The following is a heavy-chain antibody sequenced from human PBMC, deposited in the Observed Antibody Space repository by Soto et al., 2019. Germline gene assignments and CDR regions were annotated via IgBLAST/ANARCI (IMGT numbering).Heavy chain of an antibody. D-gene: IGHD3-10*01. CDR2: IYYSGST. CDR3: ARDRGLYGSGSYPYYYYGMDV. Sequence: PSETLSLPCTVSGGSISSYYWSWIRQPPGKGLEWIGYIYYSGSTNYNPSLKSRVTISVDTSKNQFSLKLSSVTAADTAGYYSARDRGLYGSGSYPYYYYGMDVWGQGTTVTVSS. V-gene: IGHV4-59*01. J-gene: IGHJ6*02. CDR1: GGSISSYY.